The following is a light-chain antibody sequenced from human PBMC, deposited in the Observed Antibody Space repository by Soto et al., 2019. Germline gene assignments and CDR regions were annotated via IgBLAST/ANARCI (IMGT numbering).Light chain of an antibody. CDR1: QSVSSY. CDR3: QPRSNWPP. Sequence: EIVLTQSPATLSLSPGERATLSCRASQSVSSYLAWYQQKPGQAPRLLIYDASNRATGIPARFSGSGSGTDFTLPLSSLEPEDFAVYYCQPRSNWPPFGQGTKLEIK. J-gene: IGKJ2*01. CDR2: DAS. V-gene: IGKV3-11*01.